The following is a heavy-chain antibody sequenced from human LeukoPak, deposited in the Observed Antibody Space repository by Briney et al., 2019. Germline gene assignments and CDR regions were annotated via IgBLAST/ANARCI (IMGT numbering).Heavy chain of an antibody. CDR1: GFNFGDHA. CDR3: SRGPIQLLVHNGVCV. J-gene: IGHJ6*02. D-gene: IGHD5-18*01. CDR2: IRSKDCSEKT. V-gene: IGHV3-49*04. Sequence: GGSLRLSCTTPGFNFGDHAMTWVRQAPGKGLEWVGFIRSKDCSEKTEYAASVKGRFTISRDDSKSVVYLQMNSLKSEDTAVYYCSRGPIQLLVHNGVCVWGQGTTVTVSS.